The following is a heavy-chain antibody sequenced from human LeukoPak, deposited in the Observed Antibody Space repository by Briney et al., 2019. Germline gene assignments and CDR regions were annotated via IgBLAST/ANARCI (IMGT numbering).Heavy chain of an antibody. D-gene: IGHD6-13*01. J-gene: IGHJ6*03. CDR3: ARVVSWQQLSYKGYMDV. Sequence: GGSLRLSCAASGFTFSSYSMNWVRQAPGKGLEWVSSISSSSSYIYYADSVKGRFTIFRDNAKNSLYLQMNSLRAEDTAVYYCARVVSWQQLSYKGYMDVWGKGTTVTVSS. CDR1: GFTFSSYS. V-gene: IGHV3-21*01. CDR2: ISSSSSYI.